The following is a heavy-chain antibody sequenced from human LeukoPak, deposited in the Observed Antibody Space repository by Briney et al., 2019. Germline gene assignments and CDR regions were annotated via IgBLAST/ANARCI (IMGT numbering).Heavy chain of an antibody. J-gene: IGHJ4*02. CDR2: IYYSGST. Sequence: PSETLSLTYTVPGGSISSYYWSWIRQPPGKGLEWIGYIYYSGSTNYNPYLKSRVTISVDTSKNQFSLKLSSVTAADTAVYYCARGGVEYYDSSGYQYYFDYWGQGTLVTVSS. V-gene: IGHV4-59*01. CDR1: GGSISSYY. D-gene: IGHD3-22*01. CDR3: ARGGVEYYDSSGYQYYFDY.